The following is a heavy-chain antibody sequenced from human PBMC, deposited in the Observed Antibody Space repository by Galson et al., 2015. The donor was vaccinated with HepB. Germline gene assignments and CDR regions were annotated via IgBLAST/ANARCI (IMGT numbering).Heavy chain of an antibody. CDR2: ISSSSIYT. CDR1: GFTFSDYY. D-gene: IGHD4-17*01. CDR3: ARVADVDYGDHSHFDH. Sequence: SLRLSCAASGFTFSDYYMSWIRQAPGKGLEWISYISSSSIYTNYADPVKGRFTISRDNAKNSLYLQMNSLRAEDTAVYYCARVADVDYGDHSHFDHWGQGTLVTVSS. V-gene: IGHV3-11*06. J-gene: IGHJ4*02.